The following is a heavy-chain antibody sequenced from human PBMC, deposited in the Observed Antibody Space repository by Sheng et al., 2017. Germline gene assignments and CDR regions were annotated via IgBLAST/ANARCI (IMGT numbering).Heavy chain of an antibody. CDR3: ARVLYRGTPQVPDV. V-gene: IGHV3-48*03. Sequence: EVQVVESGGGLVQPGGSLRLSCAASGFAFYSYDMNWVRQVSGKGLEWVSYISRSGSTIYYADSVKGRFTISRDNAKNSLYLQMNSLRAEDTALYYCARVLYRGTPQVPDVWGQGTTVTVSS. CDR2: ISRSGSTI. CDR1: GFAFYSYD. J-gene: IGHJ6*02. D-gene: IGHD1-7*01.